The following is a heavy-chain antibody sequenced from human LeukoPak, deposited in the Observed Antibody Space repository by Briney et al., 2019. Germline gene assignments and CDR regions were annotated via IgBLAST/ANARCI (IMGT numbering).Heavy chain of an antibody. Sequence: PGGSLRLSCAASGFTFRSYSMNWVRQAPGKGREGVSSISSSSSYIYYADSVKGRFTISRDNAKNSLYLQMNSLRAEDTAVYYCARQGYCSSASCLDAFDIWGQGTMVTVSS. CDR3: ARQGYCSSASCLDAFDI. D-gene: IGHD2-2*01. CDR2: ISSSSSYI. J-gene: IGHJ3*02. CDR1: GFTFRSYS. V-gene: IGHV3-21*01.